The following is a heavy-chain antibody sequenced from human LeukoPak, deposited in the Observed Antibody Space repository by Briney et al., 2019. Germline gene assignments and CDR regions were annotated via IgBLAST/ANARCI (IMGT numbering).Heavy chain of an antibody. CDR1: GGTFSSYA. D-gene: IGHD3-22*01. J-gene: IGHJ4*02. V-gene: IGHV1-69*13. CDR3: ARGRRDYYDSSGYYYDY. Sequence: ASVKVSCKASGGTFSSYAISWVRQAPGQGLEWMGGIIPIFGTANYAQKFQGRVTITADESTSTAYMELSSLRSEDTAVYYCARGRRDYYDSSGYYYDYWGQGTLVTVSS. CDR2: IIPIFGTA.